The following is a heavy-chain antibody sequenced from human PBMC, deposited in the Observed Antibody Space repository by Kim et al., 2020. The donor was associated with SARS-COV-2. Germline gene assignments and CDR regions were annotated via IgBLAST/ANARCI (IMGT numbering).Heavy chain of an antibody. CDR2: INSDGSST. CDR1: FTFSSYW. D-gene: IGHD6-19*01. J-gene: IGHJ4*02. Sequence: FTFSSYWMHWVRQAPGKGLVWVSRINSDGSSTSYADSVKGRFTISRDNAKNTLYLQMNSLRAEDTAVYYCARRAYSSGWWYFDYWGQGTLAT. CDR3: ARRAYSSGWWYFDY. V-gene: IGHV3-74*01.